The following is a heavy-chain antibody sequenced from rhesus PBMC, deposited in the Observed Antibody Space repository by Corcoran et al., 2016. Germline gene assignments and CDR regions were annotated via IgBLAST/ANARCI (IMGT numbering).Heavy chain of an antibody. D-gene: IGHD6-31*01. CDR1: GFTFSSYG. V-gene: IGHV3S5*01. Sequence: EVQLVETGGGLVQPGGSLKLSCAASGFTFSSYGMSWVRQAPGKGLEWVSAINSGGGSTYYPDSVKGRFTISRDNSKNTLSLQMNSLRAEDTAVYYCAKDKLIAAVFDYWGQGVLVTVSS. CDR3: AKDKLIAAVFDY. J-gene: IGHJ4*01. CDR2: INSGGGST.